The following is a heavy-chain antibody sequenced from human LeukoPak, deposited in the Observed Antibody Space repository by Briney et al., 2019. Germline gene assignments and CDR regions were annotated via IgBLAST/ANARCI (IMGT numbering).Heavy chain of an antibody. CDR2: IYYSGST. V-gene: IGHV4-39*07. CDR3: AREGTFGGVTGFNY. J-gene: IGHJ4*02. CDR1: GGSISSSSYY. D-gene: IGHD3-16*01. Sequence: KTSETLSLTCTVSGGSISSSSYYWGWIRQPPGKGLEWIGSIYYSGSTYYNPSLKSRVTISVDTSKNQFSLKLSSVTAADTAVYYCAREGTFGGVTGFNYWGQGTLVTVSS.